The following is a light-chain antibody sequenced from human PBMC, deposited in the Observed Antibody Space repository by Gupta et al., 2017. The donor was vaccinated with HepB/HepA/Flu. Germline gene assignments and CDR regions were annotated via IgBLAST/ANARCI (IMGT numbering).Light chain of an antibody. V-gene: IGKV3-11*01. CDR3: QQSKYRPPLT. Sequence: EVVLTQSPATLSLSPGERATLSCRASQSVDIYLAWYQQKPGQAPRLLNYDASHRATGIPGRFSGSGSGTDFTLTISRLEAEDFAVYYWQQSKYRPPLTFGGGTNLEIK. CDR2: DAS. CDR1: QSVDIY. J-gene: IGKJ4*01.